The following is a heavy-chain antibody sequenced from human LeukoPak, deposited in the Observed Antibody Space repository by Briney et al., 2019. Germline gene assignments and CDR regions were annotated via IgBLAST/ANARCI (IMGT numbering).Heavy chain of an antibody. CDR3: ARHAYHYYYGVDV. CDR2: ISGDDST. Sequence: GGSLRLSCAASEFTFSSYEMNWVRQAPGKGLEWVSVISGDDSTYYADSVKGRFTISRDNSKNTLYLQMHSLRPEDTAVYYCARHAYHYYYGVDVWGQGTTVTVSS. CDR1: EFTFSSYE. V-gene: IGHV3-66*04. J-gene: IGHJ6*02.